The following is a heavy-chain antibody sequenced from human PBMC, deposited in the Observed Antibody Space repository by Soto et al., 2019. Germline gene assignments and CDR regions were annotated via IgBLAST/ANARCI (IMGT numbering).Heavy chain of an antibody. D-gene: IGHD2-8*02. J-gene: IGHJ6*02. V-gene: IGHV1-18*01. CDR2: ISAYSGNT. Sequence: ASVKVSCKASGYTFTNNDVSWVRQATGQGLEWMGWISAYSGNTNYAQKLQGRVTMTTDTSTSTAYMELRSLRSDDTAVYYCAREGGKVVYAMSSYGIDVWGQGTTVTVSS. CDR3: AREGGKVVYAMSSYGIDV. CDR1: GYTFTNND.